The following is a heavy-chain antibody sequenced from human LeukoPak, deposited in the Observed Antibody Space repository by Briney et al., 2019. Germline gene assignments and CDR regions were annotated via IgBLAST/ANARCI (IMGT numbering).Heavy chain of an antibody. J-gene: IGHJ1*01. Sequence: PGGSLRLSCAASGFTFSSYGMHWVRQAPGKGLEWVAFIRYDGSNKYYADSVKGRFTISRDNSKNTLYLQMNSLRAEDTAVYYCAKGESVIAVAGYAEYFQHWGQGTLVTVSS. V-gene: IGHV3-30*02. CDR2: IRYDGSNK. CDR1: GFTFSSYG. CDR3: AKGESVIAVAGYAEYFQH. D-gene: IGHD6-19*01.